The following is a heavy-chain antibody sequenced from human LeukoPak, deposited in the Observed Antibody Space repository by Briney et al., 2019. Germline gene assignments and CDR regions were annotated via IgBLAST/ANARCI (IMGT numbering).Heavy chain of an antibody. J-gene: IGHJ4*02. D-gene: IGHD3-16*01. Sequence: ETLSLTCTVSGGSISSGGYYWSWIRQHPGKGLEWVANIKPDGSKKNYVDSVTGRFTISRDNAKNSLYLQMNSLRAEDTAVYYCAKDTPFGGYWGQGTLVTVSS. CDR2: IKPDGSKK. CDR1: GGSISSGGYY. CDR3: AKDTPFGGY. V-gene: IGHV3-7*03.